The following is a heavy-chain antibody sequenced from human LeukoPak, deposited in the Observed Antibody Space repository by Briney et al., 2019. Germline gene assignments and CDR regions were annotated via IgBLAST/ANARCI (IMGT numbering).Heavy chain of an antibody. CDR2: IRYDGSNK. V-gene: IGHV3-30*02. J-gene: IGHJ1*01. CDR3: AKEGDCSSTSCYTRYFQH. D-gene: IGHD2-2*02. Sequence: PGGSLRLSCAASGFTFSSYAMSWVRQAPGKGLEWVAFIRYDGSNKYYADSVKGRFTISRDNSKNTLHLQMNSLRAEDTAVYYCAKEGDCSSTSCYTRYFQHWGQGTLVTVSS. CDR1: GFTFSSYA.